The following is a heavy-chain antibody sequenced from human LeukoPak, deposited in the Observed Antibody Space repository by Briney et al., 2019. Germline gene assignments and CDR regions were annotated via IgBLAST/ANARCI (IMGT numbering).Heavy chain of an antibody. Sequence: SSETLSLTCAVYGGSFSGYYWSWIRQHPGKGLEWIGYIYYSGSTYYNPSLKSRVTTSVDTSKKQFPLKLSSVTAADADVYYCARDLAGSSYYGMDVWGQGTTVTVSS. CDR3: ARDLAGSSYYGMDV. CDR1: GGSFSGYY. D-gene: IGHD3-3*02. CDR2: IYYSGST. J-gene: IGHJ6*02. V-gene: IGHV4-31*11.